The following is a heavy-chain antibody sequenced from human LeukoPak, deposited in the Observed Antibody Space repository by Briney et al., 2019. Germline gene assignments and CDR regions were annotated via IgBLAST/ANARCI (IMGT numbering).Heavy chain of an antibody. V-gene: IGHV3-23*01. CDR2: ISGSGGST. Sequence: PGGSLRLSCAASGFTFSSYGMSWVRQAPGKGLEWVSAISGSGGSTYYADSVKGRFTISRDNSKNTLYLQMNSLRAEDTAVYYCAKDAYYDYVWGSYPQVDYWGQGTLVTVSS. J-gene: IGHJ4*02. CDR1: GFTFSSYG. CDR3: AKDAYYDYVWGSYPQVDY. D-gene: IGHD3-16*02.